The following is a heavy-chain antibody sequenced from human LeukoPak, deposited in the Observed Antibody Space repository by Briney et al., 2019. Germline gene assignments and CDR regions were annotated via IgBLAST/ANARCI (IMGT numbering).Heavy chain of an antibody. D-gene: IGHD3-3*01. J-gene: IGHJ6*03. Sequence: GESLKISCKGSGYSFSNYWIGWVRQMPGKGLEWMGIIYPGDSDTRYSPSFQGQVTISADKSINTAYLQWSSLKAPDTAMYYCARHYGVIKNYYYYMDVWGKGTTVTASS. CDR3: ARHYGVIKNYYYYMDV. CDR1: GYSFSNYW. CDR2: IYPGDSDT. V-gene: IGHV5-51*01.